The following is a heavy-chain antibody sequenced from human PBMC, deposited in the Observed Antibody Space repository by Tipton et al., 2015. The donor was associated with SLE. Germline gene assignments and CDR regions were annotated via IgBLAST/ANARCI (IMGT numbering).Heavy chain of an antibody. CDR1: GGSISSYY. J-gene: IGHJ6*02. V-gene: IGHV4-59*01. D-gene: IGHD3-3*01. Sequence: TLSLTCTVSGGSISSYYWSWIRQPPGKGLEWIGYIYYSGRTNYNPSLKSRVTISVDTSKNQFSLKLSSVTAADTAVYYCARACLIFGVVHPYCYGMDVWGQGTTVTVSS. CDR2: IYYSGRT. CDR3: ARACLIFGVVHPYCYGMDV.